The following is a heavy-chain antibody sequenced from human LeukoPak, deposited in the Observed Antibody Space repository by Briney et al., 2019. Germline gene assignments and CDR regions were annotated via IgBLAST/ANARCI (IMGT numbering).Heavy chain of an antibody. D-gene: IGHD2-15*01. J-gene: IGHJ6*02. CDR1: GFTFGSYS. V-gene: IGHV3-48*01. CDR2: ISSSSSTI. CDR3: ARDQLVVVGPEDGMDV. Sequence: PGGSLRLSCAASGFTFGSYSMNWVRQAPGKGLEWVSYISSSSSTIYYADSVKGRFTISRDNAKNSLYLQMNSLRAEDTAVYYCARDQLVVVGPEDGMDVWGQGTTVTVSS.